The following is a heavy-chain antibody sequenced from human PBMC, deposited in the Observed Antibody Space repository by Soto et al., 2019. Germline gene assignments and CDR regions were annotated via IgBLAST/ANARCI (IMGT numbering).Heavy chain of an antibody. Sequence: SETLSLTCAVYGGSLSAYYWSWIRQPPGKGLEWIGEINHSGSTNYNPSLKSRVTMSADTSKNQFSLKLSSVTAADTAVYYCATGSKQKLVPRFNCFDTWGPGTLVTVSS. D-gene: IGHD6-13*01. CDR1: GGSLSAYY. V-gene: IGHV4-34*01. CDR3: ATGSKQKLVPRFNCFDT. CDR2: INHSGST. J-gene: IGHJ5*02.